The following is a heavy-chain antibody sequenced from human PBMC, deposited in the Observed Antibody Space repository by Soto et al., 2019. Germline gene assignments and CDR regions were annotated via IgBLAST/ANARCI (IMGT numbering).Heavy chain of an antibody. Sequence: QVQLVQSGAEVKKPGASVKVSCKASGYTFTSYGISWVRQAPGQGLEGMGWISAYNGNTNYAQKLQGRVTMTTDTPMSTAYIGLGTLSSDGPAVNYMVGAVGYYKTVFCPWGQGTLVTV. D-gene: IGHD1-26*01. V-gene: IGHV1-18*01. CDR1: GYTFTSYG. J-gene: IGHJ5*02. CDR2: ISAYNGNT. CDR3: VGAVGYYKTVFCP.